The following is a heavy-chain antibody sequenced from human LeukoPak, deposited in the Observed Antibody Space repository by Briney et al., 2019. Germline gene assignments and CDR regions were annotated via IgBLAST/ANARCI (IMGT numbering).Heavy chain of an antibody. J-gene: IGHJ4*02. CDR3: ARADTSDILTGYSDY. CDR2: TSSSSSYI. Sequence: GSLRLSCTASGFTFNSYSMNWVRRAPGKGLEWDSSTSSSSSYIYYADSVKGRFTISRDNAKKSLYLQMNRLRAEDTAVYFCARADTSDILTGYSDYWGQGTLVTVSS. CDR1: GFTFNSYS. D-gene: IGHD3-9*01. V-gene: IGHV3-21*01.